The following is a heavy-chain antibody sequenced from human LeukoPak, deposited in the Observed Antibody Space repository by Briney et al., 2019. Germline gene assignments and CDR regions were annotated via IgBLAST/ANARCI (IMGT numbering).Heavy chain of an antibody. J-gene: IGHJ4*02. Sequence: GASVKVSCKASGYTFTSYGISWVRQAPGQGLEWMGWISAYSGNTNYAQKLQGRVTMTTDTSTSTAYMELRSLRSDDTAVYYCARDRRDYYGSSGYSLDYWGQGTLVTVSS. D-gene: IGHD3-22*01. CDR3: ARDRRDYYGSSGYSLDY. CDR1: GYTFTSYG. CDR2: ISAYSGNT. V-gene: IGHV1-18*01.